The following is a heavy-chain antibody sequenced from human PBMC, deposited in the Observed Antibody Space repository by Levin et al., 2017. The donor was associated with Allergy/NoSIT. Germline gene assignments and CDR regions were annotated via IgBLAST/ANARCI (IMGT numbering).Heavy chain of an antibody. J-gene: IGHJ3*02. CDR2: IWYDGNKK. CDR1: GFNFNKYG. V-gene: IGHV3-33*01. Sequence: PGGSLRLSCEASGFNFNKYGMHWVRQAPGKGLEWVAVIWYDGNKKLYADSVTGRFTISRDDSKNAVYLQTNVLRAEDTATYFCARDGGGNSGYDLAFDIWGQGTKVTVSS. D-gene: IGHD5-12*01. CDR3: ARDGGGNSGYDLAFDI.